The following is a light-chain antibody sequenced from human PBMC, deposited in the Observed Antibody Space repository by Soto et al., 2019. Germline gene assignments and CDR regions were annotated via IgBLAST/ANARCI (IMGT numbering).Light chain of an antibody. CDR1: SSDVGSYNF. CDR2: EAN. CDR3: CSYAGSSTLI. J-gene: IGLJ2*01. Sequence: QSVLTQPASVSGSPGQSITISCTGTSSDVGSYNFVSWFQQHPGNAPKLMIYEANKRPSGVSNRFSGSKSGNTASLTISGLQADDEADYYCCSYAGSSTLIFGGGTKVTVL. V-gene: IGLV2-23*01.